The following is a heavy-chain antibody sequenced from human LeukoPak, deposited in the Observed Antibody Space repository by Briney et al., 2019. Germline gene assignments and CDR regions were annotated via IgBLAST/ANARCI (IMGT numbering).Heavy chain of an antibody. CDR3: AKKPATIKFPFDI. D-gene: IGHD5-24*01. J-gene: IGHJ4*02. CDR1: GFTFSSYA. Sequence: GGSLRLSCAASGFTFSSYAMSCVRRAPGKGLEWVSAISGSGGSTYYADSVKGRFTISRDNSKNTLYPQMNSLRAEDTAVYYCAKKPATIKFPFDIWGQATLVTVSP. CDR2: ISGSGGST. V-gene: IGHV3-23*01.